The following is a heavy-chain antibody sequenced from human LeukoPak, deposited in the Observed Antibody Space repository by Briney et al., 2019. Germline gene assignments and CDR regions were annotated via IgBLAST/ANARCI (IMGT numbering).Heavy chain of an antibody. CDR2: IYYSGST. CDR1: GGSISSYY. Sequence: SETLSLTCTVSGGSISSYYWSWIRQPPGKGLEWIGYIYYSGSTDYNPSLKSRVTISVDTSKNQFSLKLSSVTAADTAVYYCAREYSSSSPAFDIWGQGTMVTVSS. J-gene: IGHJ3*02. D-gene: IGHD6-6*01. V-gene: IGHV4-59*01. CDR3: AREYSSSSPAFDI.